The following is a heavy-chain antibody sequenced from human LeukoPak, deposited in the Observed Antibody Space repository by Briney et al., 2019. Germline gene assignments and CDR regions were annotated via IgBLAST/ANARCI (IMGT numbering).Heavy chain of an antibody. CDR3: ARAAAGISGWFDP. D-gene: IGHD6-13*01. V-gene: IGHV1-69*13. Sequence: ASVKVSCKASGGTFSSYAISWVRQAPGQGLEWMGGIIPIFGTANYAQKFQGRVTITADGSTSTAYMELSSLRSEDTAVYYCARAAAGISGWFDPWGQGTLVTVSS. CDR1: GGTFSSYA. CDR2: IIPIFGTA. J-gene: IGHJ5*02.